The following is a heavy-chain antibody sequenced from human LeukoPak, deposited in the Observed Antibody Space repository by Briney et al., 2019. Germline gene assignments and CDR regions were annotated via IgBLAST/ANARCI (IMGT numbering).Heavy chain of an antibody. CDR2: TYYRSKWYN. J-gene: IGHJ4*02. V-gene: IGHV6-1*01. Sequence: SQTLSLTCALSGDSVSSNSAAWNWIRQSPSRGLEWLGRTYYRSKWYNDYAVSVKSRITINPDTSKNQFSLQLNSVTPEDTAVYYCAREIGSSGWYPGGTLDYWGQGTLVTVSS. CDR3: AREIGSSGWYPGGTLDY. D-gene: IGHD6-19*01. CDR1: GDSVSSNSAA.